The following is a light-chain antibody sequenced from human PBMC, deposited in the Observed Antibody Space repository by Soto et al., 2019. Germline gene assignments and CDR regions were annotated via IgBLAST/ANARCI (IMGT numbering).Light chain of an antibody. CDR3: QQSYSSPWT. Sequence: DIQMTQSPSSLSASVGDRVTITCRASQTITNSLNWYQQKAGKAPKLLINAASTLLSGVPSRFTGGGSGTDVTLTIDSLQPEDFATYFCQQSYSSPWTFGQGTKVEI. CDR2: AAS. CDR1: QTITNS. V-gene: IGKV1-39*01. J-gene: IGKJ1*01.